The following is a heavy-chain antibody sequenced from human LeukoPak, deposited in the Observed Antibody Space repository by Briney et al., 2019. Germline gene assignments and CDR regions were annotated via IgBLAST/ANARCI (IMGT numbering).Heavy chain of an antibody. J-gene: IGHJ5*01. CDR1: GFSFDYYA. CDR3: ARESDSSGWYDS. CDR2: ISGDGGST. Sequence: GGSLRLSCAAPGFSFDYYAIHWVRQAPEKGLEWVSLISGDGGSTFYADSVKGRFTISRDNSKNSLYLQMSSLRSEDTALYYCARESDSSGWYDSWGQGTLVTVSS. D-gene: IGHD3-22*01. V-gene: IGHV3-43*02.